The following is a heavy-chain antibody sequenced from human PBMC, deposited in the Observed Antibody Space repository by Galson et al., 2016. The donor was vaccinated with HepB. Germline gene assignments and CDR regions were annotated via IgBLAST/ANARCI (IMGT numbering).Heavy chain of an antibody. CDR1: GLTFRNYG. V-gene: IGHV3-33*01. Sequence: SLRLSCAVSGLTFRNYGFHWVRQAPGKGLEWVAVIWFDGSHEYYADSVKGRFTISRDNSKNTLFLQMNSLRAEDTAVYYCARDGPQYCSGGNCSPEDFWGQGTLVTVSS. CDR3: ARDGPQYCSGGNCSPEDF. J-gene: IGHJ4*02. CDR2: IWFDGSHE. D-gene: IGHD2-15*01.